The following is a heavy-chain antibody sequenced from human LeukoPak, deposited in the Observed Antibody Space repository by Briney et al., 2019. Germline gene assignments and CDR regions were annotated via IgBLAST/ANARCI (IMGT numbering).Heavy chain of an antibody. V-gene: IGHV4-34*01. Sequence: PSETLSLTCAVYGGSFSGYYWSWIRQPPGKGLEWIGEINHSGSTNYNPSLKSRVTISVDTSKNQFSLKLSSVTAADTAVYYCARVGELTGDQRRGYYFDYWGQGTLVTVS. CDR1: GGSFSGYY. CDR2: INHSGST. CDR3: ARVGELTGDQRRGYYFDY. J-gene: IGHJ4*02. D-gene: IGHD7-27*01.